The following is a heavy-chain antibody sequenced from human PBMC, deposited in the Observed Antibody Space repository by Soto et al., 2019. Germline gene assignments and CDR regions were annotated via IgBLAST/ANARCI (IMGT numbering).Heavy chain of an antibody. CDR2: ISYDGSNK. Sequence: PGGSLRLSCAASGFTFSSYGMHWVRQAPGKGLEWVAVISYDGSNKYYADSVKGRFTISRDNSKNTLYLQMNSLRAEDTAVYYCAKDGSEIDYYYYYYMDVWGKGTTVTVSS. D-gene: IGHD1-1*01. J-gene: IGHJ6*03. V-gene: IGHV3-30*18. CDR3: AKDGSEIDYYYYYYMDV. CDR1: GFTFSSYG.